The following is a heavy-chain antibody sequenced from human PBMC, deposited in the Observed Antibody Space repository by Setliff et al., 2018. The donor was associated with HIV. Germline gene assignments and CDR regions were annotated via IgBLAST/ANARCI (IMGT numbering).Heavy chain of an antibody. Sequence: PGGSLRLSCAASGFTFSSYSMNWVRQAPGKGLEWVSSISSSSSYIYYADSVKGRFTISRDNAKNSLYLQMNSLRAEDTAVYYCASLTIVVVTAEHQIDAFDIWGQGTMVTV. CDR3: ASLTIVVVTAEHQIDAFDI. CDR1: GFTFSSYS. J-gene: IGHJ3*02. V-gene: IGHV3-21*01. CDR2: ISSSSSYI. D-gene: IGHD2-21*02.